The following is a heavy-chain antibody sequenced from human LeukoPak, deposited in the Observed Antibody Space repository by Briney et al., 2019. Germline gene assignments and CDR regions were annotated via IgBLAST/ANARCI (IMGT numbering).Heavy chain of an antibody. CDR1: GFTFSSYS. J-gene: IGHJ4*02. Sequence: GGSLRLSCAASGFTFSSYSMNWVRPAPGKGLEWVSSISSSSSYIYYSDSVKGRFTISRDNAKNSLYLQMNSLRAEDTAVYYCARGPAANSGNYYAGDYWGQGTLVTVSS. CDR3: ARGPAANSGNYYAGDY. CDR2: ISSSSSYI. D-gene: IGHD1-26*01. V-gene: IGHV3-21*01.